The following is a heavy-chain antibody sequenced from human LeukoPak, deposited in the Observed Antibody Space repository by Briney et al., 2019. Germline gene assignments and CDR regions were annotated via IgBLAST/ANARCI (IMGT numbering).Heavy chain of an antibody. CDR1: GFTFSTYW. Sequence: PGGSLRLSCVASGFTFSTYWMHWVRQAPGKGLLWVSRLSGDGSSTKYADSLKGRFTISRDNAKNTLYLQMNSLRAEDTAVYYCARDSSSTPGKIKYWGQGTLVTVSS. D-gene: IGHD6-6*01. CDR2: LSGDGSST. J-gene: IGHJ4*02. CDR3: ARDSSSTPGKIKY. V-gene: IGHV3-74*03.